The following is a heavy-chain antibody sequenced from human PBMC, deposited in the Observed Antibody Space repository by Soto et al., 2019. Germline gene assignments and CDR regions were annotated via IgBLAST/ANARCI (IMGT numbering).Heavy chain of an antibody. V-gene: IGHV3-30*18. CDR2: ISYDGSKK. D-gene: IGHD6-19*01. CDR1: GFTFSSFG. Sequence: QVQLVESGGGVVQPGRSLRLSCEASGFTFSSFGMHWVRQAPGKGLEWVALISYDGSKKYYADSVKGRFTISRDYSKSTGFLQMNSLRAEDTAVYYCAKGLDSCWPPLPTFDPWGQGTLVTISS. J-gene: IGHJ5*02. CDR3: AKGLDSCWPPLPTFDP.